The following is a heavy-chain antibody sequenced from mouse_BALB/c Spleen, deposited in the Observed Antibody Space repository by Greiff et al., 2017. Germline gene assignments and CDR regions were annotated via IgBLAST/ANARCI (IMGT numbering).Heavy chain of an antibody. CDR3: ARSAYYGNYGGAMDY. CDR1: GFTFSSFG. CDR2: ISSGSSTI. J-gene: IGHJ4*01. D-gene: IGHD2-10*01. Sequence: DVMLVESGGGLVQPGGSRKLSCAASGFTFSSFGMHWVRQAPEKGLEWVAYISSGSSTIYYADTVKGRFTISRDNPKNTLFLQMTSLRSEDTAMYYCARSAYYGNYGGAMDYWGQGTSVTVSS. V-gene: IGHV5-17*02.